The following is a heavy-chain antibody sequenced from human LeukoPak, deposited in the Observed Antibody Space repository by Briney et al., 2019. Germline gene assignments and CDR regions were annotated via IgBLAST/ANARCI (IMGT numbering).Heavy chain of an antibody. V-gene: IGHV4-30-2*01. D-gene: IGHD3-16*01. CDR3: ARLTFGHYFDY. CDR2: IYHSGST. CDR1: GGPISSGGYS. J-gene: IGHJ4*02. Sequence: SETLSLTCAVSGGPISSGGYSWSWLRQPPGKGLEWIGYIYHSGSTYYNPSLKSRVTISVDRSKNQFSLKLSSVTAADTAVYYCARLTFGHYFDYWGQGTLVTVSS.